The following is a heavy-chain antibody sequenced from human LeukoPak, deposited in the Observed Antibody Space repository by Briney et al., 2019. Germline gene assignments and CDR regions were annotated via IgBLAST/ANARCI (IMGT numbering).Heavy chain of an antibody. Sequence: GESLKISCKSSGYSFTNYWIGWVRQMLGKGLEWMGIIYPGDSDTRYSPSFQGQVTVSADKSISTAYLQWSSLKASDTAMYFCARRASCINGVCEYYDSWGQGTLVTVSS. V-gene: IGHV5-51*01. CDR2: IYPGDSDT. J-gene: IGHJ4*02. D-gene: IGHD2-8*01. CDR1: GYSFTNYW. CDR3: ARRASCINGVCEYYDS.